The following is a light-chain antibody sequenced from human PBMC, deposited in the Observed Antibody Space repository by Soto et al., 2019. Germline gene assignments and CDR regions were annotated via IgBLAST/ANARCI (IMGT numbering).Light chain of an antibody. Sequence: QLVLTQPPSASGTPGQRVTISCSGSSSNIGSNTVNWYQQLPGAAPKLLIYSNNQRPSGAPDRFSGSKSGTSASLAISGLQSEDEADYYCAGWDDSLNGYVFGIGTKVTVL. CDR1: SSNIGSNT. CDR3: AGWDDSLNGYV. CDR2: SNN. V-gene: IGLV1-44*01. J-gene: IGLJ1*01.